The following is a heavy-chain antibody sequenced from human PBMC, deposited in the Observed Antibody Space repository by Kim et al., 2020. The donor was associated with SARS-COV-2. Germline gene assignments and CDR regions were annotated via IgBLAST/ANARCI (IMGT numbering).Heavy chain of an antibody. Sequence: GGSLRLSCAASGFTFSSYAMSWVRQAPGKGLECVSGITGSGARTFYADSVKGRFTISRDNSKNTLYLQMDSLRAEDTAIYYCAKPSIIYDINWYFDLWGR. D-gene: IGHD3-3*01. CDR2: ITGSGART. CDR1: GFTFSSYA. V-gene: IGHV3-23*01. J-gene: IGHJ2*01. CDR3: AKPSIIYDINWYFDL.